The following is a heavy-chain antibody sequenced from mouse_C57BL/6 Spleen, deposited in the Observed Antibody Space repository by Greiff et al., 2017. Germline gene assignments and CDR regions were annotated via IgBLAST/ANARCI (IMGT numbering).Heavy chain of an antibody. CDR2: ISDGGSYT. Sequence: EVKVVESGGGLVKPGGSLKLSCAASGFTFSSYAMSWVRQTPEKRLEWVATISDGGSYTYYPDNVKGRFTISRDNAKNNLYLQMSHLKSEDTAMYYCARVGLRWFSYWGQGTLVTVSA. D-gene: IGHD2-4*01. CDR1: GFTFSSYA. J-gene: IGHJ3*01. V-gene: IGHV5-4*03. CDR3: ARVGLRWFSY.